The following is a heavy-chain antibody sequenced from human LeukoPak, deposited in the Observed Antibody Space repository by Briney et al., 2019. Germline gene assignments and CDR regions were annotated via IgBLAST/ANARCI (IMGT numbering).Heavy chain of an antibody. CDR3: AKYVWGSYRLFDY. J-gene: IGHJ4*02. CDR2: ISGSGGST. V-gene: IGHV3-23*01. Sequence: QSGGSLRLSCAASGFTFSSYDMSWVRQAPGKGLEWVSAISGSGGSTYYADSVKGRFTISRDNSKNTLYLQMNSLRAEDTAVYYCAKYVWGSYRLFDYWGQGTLVTVSS. CDR1: GFTFSSYD. D-gene: IGHD3-16*02.